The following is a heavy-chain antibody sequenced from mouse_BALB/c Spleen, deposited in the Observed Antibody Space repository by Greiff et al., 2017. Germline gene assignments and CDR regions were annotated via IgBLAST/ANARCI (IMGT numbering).Heavy chain of an antibody. J-gene: IGHJ3*01. D-gene: IGHD1-1*01. Sequence: QVQLKESGPGLVAPSQSLSITCTVSGFSLTSYGVPWVRQPPGKGLEWLGVIWAGGSTNYNSALMSRLSISKDNSKSQVFLKMNSLQTDDTAMYYCARENYGSSSGFAYWGQGTLVTVSA. V-gene: IGHV2-9*02. CDR3: ARENYGSSSGFAY. CDR2: IWAGGST. CDR1: GFSLTSYG.